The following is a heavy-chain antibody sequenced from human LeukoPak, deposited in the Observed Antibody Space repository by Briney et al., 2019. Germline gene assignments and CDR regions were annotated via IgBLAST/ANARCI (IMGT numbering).Heavy chain of an antibody. Sequence: SGPTLVNPTQTLTLTCTFSGFSLSTSGMRVSWIRQPPGKALEWLARIDWDDDKYYSTSLKTRLTISKDTSKNQVVLTMTNMDPVHTATYYRARIRVDASGWYEDYWGQGTLVTVFS. D-gene: IGHD6-19*01. V-gene: IGHV2-70*04. CDR3: ARIRVDASGWYEDY. CDR2: IDWDDDK. J-gene: IGHJ4*02. CDR1: GFSLSTSGMR.